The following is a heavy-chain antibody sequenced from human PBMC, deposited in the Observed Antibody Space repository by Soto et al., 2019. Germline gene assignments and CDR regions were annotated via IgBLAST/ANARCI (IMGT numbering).Heavy chain of an antibody. Sequence: QITLKESGPTLVRPTQTLTLTCTFSGFSLSTSGVGVGWIRQPPGKALEWLAVIYWNDDKRYSPSLKSRLTIAKDTSKSQVVLTMTNMDQVDTATYYCARRPPDSNYVDHWGQGTLVTVAS. V-gene: IGHV2-5*01. J-gene: IGHJ4*02. CDR3: ARRPPDSNYVDH. CDR2: IYWNDDK. D-gene: IGHD4-4*01. CDR1: GFSLSTSGVG.